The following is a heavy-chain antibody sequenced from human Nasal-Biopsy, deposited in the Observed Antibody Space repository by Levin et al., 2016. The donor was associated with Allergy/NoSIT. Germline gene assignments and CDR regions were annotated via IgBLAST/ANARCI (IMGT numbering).Heavy chain of an antibody. CDR1: EFTFSSYW. J-gene: IGHJ5*02. Sequence: GGSLRLSCAASEFTFSSYWMHWVRQGPGKGLVWVSRISSDGSSTTYADSVKGRFTVSRDNAKNTLYLQMNSPRAEDTAVYYCARDRCSTTTCYSMWFDLWGQGALVTVSS. V-gene: IGHV3-74*01. CDR2: ISSDGSST. D-gene: IGHD2-2*01. CDR3: ARDRCSTTTCYSMWFDL.